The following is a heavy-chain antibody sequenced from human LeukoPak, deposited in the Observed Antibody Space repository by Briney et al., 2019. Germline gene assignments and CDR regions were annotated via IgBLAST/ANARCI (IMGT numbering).Heavy chain of an antibody. CDR3: AREDHDYGDYTAFDI. J-gene: IGHJ3*02. V-gene: IGHV4-59*01. CDR2: IYYSGST. Sequence: SETLSLTCTVSGGSLSSYYWSWIRQPPGKGLEWIGYIYYSGSTNYNPSLKSRVTISVDTSKNQFSLMLSSVTAADTAVYYCAREDHDYGDYTAFDIWGQGTMVTVSS. D-gene: IGHD4-17*01. CDR1: GGSLSSYY.